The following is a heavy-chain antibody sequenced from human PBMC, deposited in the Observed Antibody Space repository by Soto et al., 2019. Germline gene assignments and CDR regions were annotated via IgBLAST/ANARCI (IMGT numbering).Heavy chain of an antibody. J-gene: IGHJ4*02. CDR3: ARVSGEYRDY. CDR1: GFTFSSYT. V-gene: IGHV3-21*01. D-gene: IGHD1-26*01. Sequence: EVQLVESGGGLVKPGESLTLSCAASGFTFSSYTMNWVRQAPETGLEWVSSITGTSSYIFYADSVKGRFTISRDSAKNSLYLQMSDLRAEDTAVYYCARVSGEYRDYWGQGTLVTVSS. CDR2: ITGTSSYI.